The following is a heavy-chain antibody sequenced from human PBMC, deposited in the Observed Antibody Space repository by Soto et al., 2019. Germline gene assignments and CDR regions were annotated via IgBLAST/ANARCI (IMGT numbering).Heavy chain of an antibody. V-gene: IGHV1-2*02. D-gene: IGHD2-15*01. CDR3: ARADCSGGSCYACEN. CDR1: GYTLTAYY. Sequence: QVQLVQSGAEVRKPGASVKVSCKASGYTLTAYYLHWVRQAPGQGLEWVGWIHPNSGDTNYAQKFQGRVTLTRDTAISTDYMDLKRLNLNDPAVYYCARADCSGGSCYACENWGQGTLVTVSS. J-gene: IGHJ4*02. CDR2: IHPNSGDT.